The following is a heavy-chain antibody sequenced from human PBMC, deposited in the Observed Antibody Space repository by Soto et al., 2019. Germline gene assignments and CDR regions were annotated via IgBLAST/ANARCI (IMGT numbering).Heavy chain of an antibody. Sequence: QVQLQQWGAGLLKPSETLSLTCAVYGGSFSGYYWSWIRQPPGKGLEWIGEINHSGSTNYNRSLKSRVTISVDTSKNQFSLGLSSVTAADTAVYYCARTGGSSSSHGMDVWGQGTTVTVSS. D-gene: IGHD6-6*01. CDR3: ARTGGSSSSHGMDV. CDR2: INHSGST. V-gene: IGHV4-34*01. J-gene: IGHJ6*02. CDR1: GGSFSGYY.